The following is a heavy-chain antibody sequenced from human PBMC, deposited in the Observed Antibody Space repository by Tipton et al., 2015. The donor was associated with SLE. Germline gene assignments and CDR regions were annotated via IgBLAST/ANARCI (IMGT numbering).Heavy chain of an antibody. CDR2: IYTSGST. D-gene: IGHD3-3*01. CDR1: GGSISSYY. V-gene: IGHV4-4*07. J-gene: IGHJ4*02. Sequence: TLSLTCTVSGGSISSYYWSWIRQPAGKGLEWIGRIYTSGSTNYNPSLKSRVTISVDTSKNQFSLKLSSVTAADTAVYYCARETGYDFWSGYYPHYFDYWGQGTLVTVSS. CDR3: ARETGYDFWSGYYPHYFDY.